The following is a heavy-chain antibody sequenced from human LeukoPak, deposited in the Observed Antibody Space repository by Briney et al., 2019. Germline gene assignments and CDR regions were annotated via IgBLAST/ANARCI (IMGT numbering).Heavy chain of an antibody. D-gene: IGHD1-1*01. CDR1: GYTFTSYG. CDR2: ISAYNGNT. V-gene: IGHV1-18*01. CDR3: ARAGGDNCLEGDDY. J-gene: IGHJ4*02. Sequence: ASVKASCKASGYTFTSYGISWVRQAPGQGLEWMGWISAYNGNTNYAQKLQGRVTITTDTSTSKAYMELRSLRSDDTAVYYCARAGGDNCLEGDDYWGQGTLVTVSS.